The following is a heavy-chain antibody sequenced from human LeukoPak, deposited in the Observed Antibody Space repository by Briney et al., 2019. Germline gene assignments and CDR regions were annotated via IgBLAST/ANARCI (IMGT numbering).Heavy chain of an antibody. V-gene: IGHV3-23*01. CDR3: ARDPRGYTGYDLRGPDTYYFDH. CDR1: GFTFTAYA. CDR2: ISGDGGTT. Sequence: SGGSLRLSCTASGFTFTAYAMTWVRQAPGKGLEWVSEISGDGGTTSYADSVKGRFTVSRDNSKTTVYLQMNSLRAEDTAVYFCARDPRGYTGYDLRGPDTYYFDHWGQGTLVTVSS. J-gene: IGHJ4*02. D-gene: IGHD5-12*01.